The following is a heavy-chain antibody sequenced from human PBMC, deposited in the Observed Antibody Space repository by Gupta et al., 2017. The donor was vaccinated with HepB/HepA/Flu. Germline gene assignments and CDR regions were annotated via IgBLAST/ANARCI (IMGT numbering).Heavy chain of an antibody. D-gene: IGHD6-19*01. CDR2: INSDGSDT. J-gene: IGHJ4*02. Sequence: EVQLVESGGGLVQPGGSLRLSCAASGFTFSNYWMHWVRQVPGKGLVWVSHINSDGSDTTYADSVKGRFTISRDNAKNTLYLQMNSLRAEDTTVYYCARGIIGVPGVDYWGQGTLVTVSS. CDR1: GFTFSNYW. CDR3: ARGIIGVPGVDY. V-gene: IGHV3-74*01.